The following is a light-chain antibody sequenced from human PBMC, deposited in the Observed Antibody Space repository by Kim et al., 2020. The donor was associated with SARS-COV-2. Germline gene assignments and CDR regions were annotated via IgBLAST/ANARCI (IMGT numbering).Light chain of an antibody. J-gene: IGLJ1*01. V-gene: IGLV3-21*02. CDR1: DNGSRR. CDR3: QVWDSSSDPYV. CDR2: NGY. Sequence: GQQATITGGTGDNGSRRVQWYQQRPGRAPVLLICNGYALPSGIPERFSGSNAGTTATDTLTISGVASGDEADYFCQVWDSSSDPYVFGTGTKVTVL.